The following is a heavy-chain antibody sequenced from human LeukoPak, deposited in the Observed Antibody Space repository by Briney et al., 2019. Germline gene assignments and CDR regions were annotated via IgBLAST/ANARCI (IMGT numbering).Heavy chain of an antibody. CDR1: GFTVSSNY. V-gene: IGHV3-53*01. Sequence: GGSLRLSCAASGFTVSSNYMSWVRQAPGKGLEWVSVIYSGGSTYYADSVKGRFTISRDNSKNTLYLQMNSLRAEDTAVYYCARELIVGASSSYGMDVWGQGTTVTVSS. D-gene: IGHD1-26*01. J-gene: IGHJ6*02. CDR2: IYSGGST. CDR3: ARELIVGASSSYGMDV.